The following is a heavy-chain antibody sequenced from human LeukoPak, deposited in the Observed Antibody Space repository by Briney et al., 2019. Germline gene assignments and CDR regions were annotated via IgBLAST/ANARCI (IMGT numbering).Heavy chain of an antibody. D-gene: IGHD1-26*01. CDR1: GFTFRDFW. CDR3: AKRPYSGSYYFIW. CDR2: IKQDGSEK. J-gene: IGHJ4*02. V-gene: IGHV3-7*03. Sequence: GSLRLSCVASGFTFRDFWMSWVRQTPGQGLEWVASIKQDGSEKYYADSVKGRFTISRDNSKNTLYLQMNSLRAEDTAVYYCAKRPYSGSYYFIWWGQGTLVTVSS.